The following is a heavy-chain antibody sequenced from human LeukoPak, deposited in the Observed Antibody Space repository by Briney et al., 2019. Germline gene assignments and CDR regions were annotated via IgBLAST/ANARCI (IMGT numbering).Heavy chain of an antibody. Sequence: ASVKVSCTASGYTFTGYYMHWVRQAPGQGLEWMGWINPNSGGTNYAQKFQGRVTMTRDTSISTAYMELSRLRSDDTAVYYCARGTIFGMEASYWGQGTLVTVSS. CDR1: GYTFTGYY. J-gene: IGHJ4*02. CDR3: ARGTIFGMEASY. D-gene: IGHD3-3*01. V-gene: IGHV1-2*02. CDR2: INPNSGGT.